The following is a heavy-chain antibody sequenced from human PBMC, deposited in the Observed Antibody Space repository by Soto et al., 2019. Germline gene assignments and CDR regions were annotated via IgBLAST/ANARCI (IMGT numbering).Heavy chain of an antibody. CDR1: GGSFSGYY. Sequence: SETLSLTCGVYGGSFSGYYWSWIRQPPGKGLEWIGEINHSGSTNYNPSLKSRVTISVDTSKNQFSLKLSSVTAADTAVYYCARWGVDGGGWVVAATSQRYYYYYGMDVWRQGTTATVSS. D-gene: IGHD2-15*01. J-gene: IGHJ6*02. V-gene: IGHV4-34*01. CDR3: ARWGVDGGGWVVAATSQRYYYYYGMDV. CDR2: INHSGST.